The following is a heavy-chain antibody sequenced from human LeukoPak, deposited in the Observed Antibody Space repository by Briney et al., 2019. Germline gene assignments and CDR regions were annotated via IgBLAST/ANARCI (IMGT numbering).Heavy chain of an antibody. CDR3: ARDLFAGGELRIEQQLLGNWFDP. CDR1: GFTFSTYS. J-gene: IGHJ5*02. D-gene: IGHD6-13*01. V-gene: IGHV3-21*01. CDR2: ISSSSSYV. Sequence: GGSLRLSCAASGFTFSTYSMNWVRQAPGRGLEWVSSISSSSSYVYYADSVKGRFTISRDNAKNSLYLQMNSLRAEDTAVYYCARDLFAGGELRIEQQLLGNWFDPWGQGTLVTVSS.